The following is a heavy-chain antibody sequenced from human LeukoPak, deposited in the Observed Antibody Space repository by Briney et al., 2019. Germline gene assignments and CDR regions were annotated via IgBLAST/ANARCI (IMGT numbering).Heavy chain of an antibody. J-gene: IGHJ6*02. Sequence: GGSLRLSCAASGFTFSSYAMSWVRQAPGKGLEWASAISGSGGSTYYADSVKGRFTISRDNSKNTLYLQMNSLRAEDTAVYYCAKVMVGCSSTSCYTGYGMDVWGQGTTVTVSS. V-gene: IGHV3-23*01. CDR2: ISGSGGST. CDR1: GFTFSSYA. CDR3: AKVMVGCSSTSCYTGYGMDV. D-gene: IGHD2-2*02.